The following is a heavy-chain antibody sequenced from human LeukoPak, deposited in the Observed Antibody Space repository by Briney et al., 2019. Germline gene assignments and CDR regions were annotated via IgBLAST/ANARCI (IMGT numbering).Heavy chain of an antibody. Sequence: ASVKASCKAFGYTFIDYCMHWVRQAPGQGLEWMGWINPNSGDTKFAQKFQGRVTMTRDTSISTAYMELNRLRTDDTAVYYCALLTYDILTGYYKDFDYWGQGTLVTVSS. CDR3: ALLTYDILTGYYKDFDY. J-gene: IGHJ4*02. CDR1: GYTFIDYC. V-gene: IGHV1-2*02. D-gene: IGHD3-9*01. CDR2: INPNSGDT.